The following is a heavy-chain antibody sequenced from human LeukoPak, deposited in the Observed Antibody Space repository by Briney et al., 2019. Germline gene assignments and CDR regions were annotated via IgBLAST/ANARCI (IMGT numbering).Heavy chain of an antibody. CDR2: ISWNSGSI. J-gene: IGHJ5*02. V-gene: IGHV3-9*01. Sequence: PGGSLRLSCAASGFTFDDYAMHWVRQAPGKGLEWVSGISWNSGSIGYADSVKGRFTISRDNAKNSLYLQMNSLRAEDTAMYYCARGSGEGWFDPWGQGTLVTVSS. CDR3: ARGSGEGWFDP. D-gene: IGHD3-3*01. CDR1: GFTFDDYA.